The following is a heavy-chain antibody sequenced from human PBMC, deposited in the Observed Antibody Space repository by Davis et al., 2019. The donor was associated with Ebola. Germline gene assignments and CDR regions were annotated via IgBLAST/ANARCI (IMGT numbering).Heavy chain of an antibody. CDR3: AASDGTVGKFDY. V-gene: IGHV1-58*02. CDR2: IVVGSGDT. J-gene: IGHJ4*01. CDR1: GFTFTSSA. Sequence: AASVTVSCKASGFTFTSSAMQWVRQARGQRLEWIGWIVVGSGDTNYAPKFQGRVTITRDMSTSTSYLDLSNLRSEDTAVYYCAASDGTVGKFDYWGKGTLVTVSS. D-gene: IGHD1-1*01.